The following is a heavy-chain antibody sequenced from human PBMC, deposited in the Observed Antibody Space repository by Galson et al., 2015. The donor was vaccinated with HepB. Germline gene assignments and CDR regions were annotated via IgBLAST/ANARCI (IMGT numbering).Heavy chain of an antibody. Sequence: SVKVSCKASGYTFSRFSISWLRQAPGQGLEWMGWIRRYDDTERYAQKFQGRLTMTTDTSTSTAQLAWRNLRSYDAAVYYCERGGFATIVGPTFDYWGQGTLVTVSS. J-gene: IGHJ4*02. V-gene: IGHV1-18*01. D-gene: IGHD5-24*01. CDR3: ERGGFATIVGPTFDY. CDR2: IRRYDDTE. CDR1: GYTFSRFS.